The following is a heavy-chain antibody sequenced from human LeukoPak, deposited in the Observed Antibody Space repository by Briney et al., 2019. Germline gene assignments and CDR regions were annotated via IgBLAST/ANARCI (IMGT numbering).Heavy chain of an antibody. Sequence: SETLSLTCTVSGGSISSYYWSWIRQPPGKGLEWIGYIYYSGSTNYNPSLKSRVTMSVDTSKNQFSLKLSSVTAADTAVYYCAREGDSSSFDYWGQGTLVTVSS. V-gene: IGHV4-59*12. J-gene: IGHJ4*02. CDR1: GGSISSYY. CDR3: AREGDSSSFDY. D-gene: IGHD6-13*01. CDR2: IYYSGST.